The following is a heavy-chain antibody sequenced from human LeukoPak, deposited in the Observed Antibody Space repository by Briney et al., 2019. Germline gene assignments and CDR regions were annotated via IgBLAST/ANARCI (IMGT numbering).Heavy chain of an antibody. CDR3: AKDRVWDFWSGYSPPHDAFDI. D-gene: IGHD3-3*01. V-gene: IGHV3-23*01. CDR2: ISGSGGST. J-gene: IGHJ3*02. CDR1: GFTFSSYA. Sequence: GGSLRLSCAASGFTFSSYAMSWVRQAPGKGLKWVSAISGSGGSTYYADSVKGRFTISRDNSKNTLYLQMNSLRAEDTAVYYCAKDRVWDFWSGYSPPHDAFDIWGQGTMVTVSS.